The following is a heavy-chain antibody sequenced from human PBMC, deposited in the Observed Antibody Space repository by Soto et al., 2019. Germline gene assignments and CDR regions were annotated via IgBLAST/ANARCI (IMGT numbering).Heavy chain of an antibody. CDR3: ASHPRQWLAHFDY. CDR1: GGSFSSYA. J-gene: IGHJ4*02. D-gene: IGHD6-19*01. V-gene: IGHV1-69*12. Sequence: QVQLVQSGAEVKKPGSSVKVSCKASGGSFSSYAISWVRQAPGQGLEWMGGFIPIFGTAHYAQKFQGRVTITADESTSPAYMELSSLRSEDTAVYYCASHPRQWLAHFDYWGQGTLVTVSS. CDR2: FIPIFGTA.